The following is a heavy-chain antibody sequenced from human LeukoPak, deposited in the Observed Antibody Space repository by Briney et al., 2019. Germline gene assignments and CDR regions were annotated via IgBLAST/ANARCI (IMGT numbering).Heavy chain of an antibody. J-gene: IGHJ4*02. CDR3: AKDGDSRKWLVLTDWDY. D-gene: IGHD6-19*01. CDR1: GFTFSNAW. CDR2: IKSKTDGGTT. Sequence: RGSLRLSCAASGFTFSNAWMSWVRQAPGKGLEWVGRIKSKTDGGTTDYAAPVKGRFTISRDNSKNTLYLQMNSLRAEDTAVYYCAKDGDSRKWLVLTDWDYWGQGTLVTVSS. V-gene: IGHV3-15*01.